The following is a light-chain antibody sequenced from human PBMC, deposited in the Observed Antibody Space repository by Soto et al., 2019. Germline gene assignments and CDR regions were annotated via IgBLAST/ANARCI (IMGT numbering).Light chain of an antibody. Sequence: EIVLTQSPCTLSLSPGERATLSCRASQSVSSSYLAWYQQKPGQAPRLLIYGAFSRATGIPGRFSGSGSVTDFTLTISRLEPEDFAVYYCQQYGSSRWTFGQGTKVDIK. CDR3: QQYGSSRWT. V-gene: IGKV3-20*01. CDR2: GAF. J-gene: IGKJ1*01. CDR1: QSVSSSY.